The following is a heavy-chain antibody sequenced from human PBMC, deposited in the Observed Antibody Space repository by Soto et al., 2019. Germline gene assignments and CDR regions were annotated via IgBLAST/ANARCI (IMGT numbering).Heavy chain of an antibody. CDR2: IIPILGIA. D-gene: IGHD6-13*01. J-gene: IGHJ6*02. CDR1: GGTFSSYT. CDR3: ARGKGGQQLVQYYGMDV. Sequence: QVQLVQSGAEVKKPGSSVKVSCKASGGTFSSYTISWVRQAPGQGLEWMGRIIPILGIANYAQKFQGRVTITADKSTSTYYMELSSRRSEDTAVYYCARGKGGQQLVQYYGMDVWGQGTTVTVSS. V-gene: IGHV1-69*02.